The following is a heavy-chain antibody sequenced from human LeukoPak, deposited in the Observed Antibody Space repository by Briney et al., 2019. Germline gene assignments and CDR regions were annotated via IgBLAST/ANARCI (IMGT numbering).Heavy chain of an antibody. Sequence: SGPTLVKPTQTLTLTCTFSGFSLSTSGMCVSCIRQPPGKALEWLARIDLDDDKYYSTSLKTRLTISKDTSKNQVVLTMTNMDPVDTATYYCARIPSAFYSSSSDYYFDYWGQGTLVTVSS. CDR1: GFSLSTSGMC. V-gene: IGHV2-70*11. D-gene: IGHD6-6*01. J-gene: IGHJ4*02. CDR3: ARIPSAFYSSSSDYYFDY. CDR2: IDLDDDK.